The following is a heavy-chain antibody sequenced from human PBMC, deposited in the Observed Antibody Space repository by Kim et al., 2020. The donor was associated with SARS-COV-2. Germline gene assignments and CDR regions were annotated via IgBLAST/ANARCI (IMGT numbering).Heavy chain of an antibody. CDR1: GFTFSDYY. CDR2: ISSSGSTI. Sequence: GGSLRLSCAASGFTFSDYYMSWIRQAPGKGLEWVSYISSSGSTIYYADSVKGRFTISRDNAKNSLYLQMNSLRAEDTAVYYCARDIMTTDQLGFDPWGQGTLVTVSS. CDR3: ARDIMTTDQLGFDP. D-gene: IGHD4-17*01. V-gene: IGHV3-11*01. J-gene: IGHJ5*02.